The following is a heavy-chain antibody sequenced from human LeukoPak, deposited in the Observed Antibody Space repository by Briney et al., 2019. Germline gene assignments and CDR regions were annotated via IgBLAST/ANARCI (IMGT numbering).Heavy chain of an antibody. J-gene: IGHJ4*02. CDR1: GFTFSSYW. CDR2: IKQDGSEK. V-gene: IGHV3-7*01. D-gene: IGHD6-13*01. Sequence: SGGSLRLSCAASGFTFSSYWMSWVRQAPGKGLEWVANIKQDGSEKYYVDSVKGRFTISRDNAKNSLYLQMNSLRAEDTAVYYCARDSGSRYSSSWYGTFDYWGQGTLVTVSS. CDR3: ARDSGSRYSSSWYGTFDY.